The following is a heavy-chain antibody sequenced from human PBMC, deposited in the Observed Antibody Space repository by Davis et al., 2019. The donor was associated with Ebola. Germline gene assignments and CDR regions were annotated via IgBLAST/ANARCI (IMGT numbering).Heavy chain of an antibody. CDR1: GFTFSSYA. J-gene: IGHJ5*02. D-gene: IGHD6-19*01. CDR2: ISGSGGST. V-gene: IGHV3-23*01. Sequence: PGGSLRLSCAASGFTFSSYAMSWVRQAPGKGLEWVSAISGSGGSTNYADSVKGRFTISRDNAKNSLYLQMNSLRAEDTAVYYCARDGRAVAGTGWFDPWGQGTLVTVSS. CDR3: ARDGRAVAGTGWFDP.